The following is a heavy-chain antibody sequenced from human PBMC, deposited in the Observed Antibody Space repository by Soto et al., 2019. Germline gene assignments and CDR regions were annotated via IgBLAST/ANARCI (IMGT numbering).Heavy chain of an antibody. CDR3: ARDRDYYDNSGYALDI. CDR1: GFSFSSYG. D-gene: IGHD3-22*01. V-gene: IGHV3-33*01. CDR2: IWYDGSNE. J-gene: IGHJ3*02. Sequence: QVQLVESGGGVVQPGKSLRLSCAASGFSFSSYGMHWVRQAPGKGLEWVAVIWYDGSNEDYADSVKGRFAISRDNSKNTLYLQMNSLRADDPSVYYCARDRDYYDNSGYALDIWGQGTVVTVSS.